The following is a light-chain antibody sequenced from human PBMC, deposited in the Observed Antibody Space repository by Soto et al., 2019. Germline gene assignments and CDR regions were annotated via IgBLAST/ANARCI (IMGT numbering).Light chain of an antibody. Sequence: QSALTQAASVSGSPGQSITISCTGASSDFGDHKSVSWYQHHPGKAPKLIIYEVNYRPSGVSSRFSGSRSGNTASLTISGLQAEDEADYYCSSYATNRDVLFGGGTQLTVL. CDR2: EVN. CDR3: SSYATNRDVL. J-gene: IGLJ2*01. CDR1: SSDFGDHKS. V-gene: IGLV2-14*01.